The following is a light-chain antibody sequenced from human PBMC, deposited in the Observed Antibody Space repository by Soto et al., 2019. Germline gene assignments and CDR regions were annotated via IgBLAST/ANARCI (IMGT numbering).Light chain of an antibody. CDR3: SSYTSSSTGV. V-gene: IGLV2-14*01. CDR1: SSDVGGYNY. J-gene: IGLJ1*01. CDR2: DVS. Sequence: QSALTQPASVSGSPGQSITISCTGTSSDVGGYNYVSWYQQLPGKAPKLMIYDVSNRPSGVSNRFSGSKSGNTASLTISGLQAEDEADYYCSSYTSSSTGVFGTGTKLTVL.